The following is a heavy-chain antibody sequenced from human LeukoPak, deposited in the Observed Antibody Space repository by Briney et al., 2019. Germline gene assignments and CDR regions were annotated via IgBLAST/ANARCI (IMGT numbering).Heavy chain of an antibody. J-gene: IGHJ4*02. V-gene: IGHV3-23*01. Sequence: GGSLRLSCAASGFTFSSCALSWVRQAPGKGLEWVSTLSGSGGSTYYADSVKGRFTISRDNSKNTLYLQMNSLRAEDTAVYYCAKDPYSSSWYYFDHWGQGTLVTVSS. D-gene: IGHD6-13*01. CDR3: AKDPYSSSWYYFDH. CDR1: GFTFSSCA. CDR2: LSGSGGST.